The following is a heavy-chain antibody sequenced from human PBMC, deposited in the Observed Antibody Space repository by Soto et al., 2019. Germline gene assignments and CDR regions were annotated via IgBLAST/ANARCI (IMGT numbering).Heavy chain of an antibody. D-gene: IGHD5-18*01. Sequence: PSETLSLTCTVSGGSISSGDHFWSWIRQSPGKGLESIVYMYYSGTIYYNPSLKSRITTSVDTSNNQFSLNLASVTAADTAVYYCARGRGYGYGIDFWGQGALVTVSS. CDR2: MYYSGTI. CDR1: GGSISSGDHF. CDR3: ARGRGYGYGIDF. J-gene: IGHJ4*02. V-gene: IGHV4-30-4*01.